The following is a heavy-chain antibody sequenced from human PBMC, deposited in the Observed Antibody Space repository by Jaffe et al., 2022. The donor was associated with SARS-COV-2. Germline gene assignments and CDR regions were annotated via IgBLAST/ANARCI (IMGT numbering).Heavy chain of an antibody. V-gene: IGHV3-13*01. CDR2: IGTAGDT. D-gene: IGHD2-2*01. CDR3: ARDFRRGYCSSTSCFHYYYGMDV. CDR1: GFTFSSYD. Sequence: EVQLVESGGGLVQPGGSLRLSCAASGFTFSSYDMHWVRQATGKGLEWVSAIGTAGDTYYPGSVKGRFTISRENAKNSLYLQMNSLRAGDTAVYYCARDFRRGYCSSTSCFHYYYGMDVWGQGTTVTVSS. J-gene: IGHJ6*02.